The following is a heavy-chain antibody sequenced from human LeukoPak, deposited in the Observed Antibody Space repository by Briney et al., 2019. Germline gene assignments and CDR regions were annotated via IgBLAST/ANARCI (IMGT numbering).Heavy chain of an antibody. CDR2: ISAYNGNT. D-gene: IGHD3-22*01. Sequence: ASVKISCKASGYPFSSYGITWVRQAPGQGLEWLGWISAYNGNTQYGENVQGRVTMTTETSTSTAYMELRRLRSDDTAIYFCGSGSYYPFDFWGQETLVTVSS. CDR1: GYPFSSYG. CDR3: GSGSYYPFDF. V-gene: IGHV1-18*01. J-gene: IGHJ4*02.